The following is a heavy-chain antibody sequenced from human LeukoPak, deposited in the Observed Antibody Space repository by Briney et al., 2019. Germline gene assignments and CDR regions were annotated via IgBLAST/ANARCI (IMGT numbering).Heavy chain of an antibody. CDR1: GGSISSGTYY. CDR2: IYYSGST. V-gene: IGHV4-39*01. J-gene: IGHJ4*02. Sequence: ETPCLTCIVSGGSISSGTYYWGRIRQPPGRGLEWIGSIYYSGSTYYNPSLKSRLTISVDTSKNQFSLKLSSVTAADTAVYYCARHDLGEYSRVWYYFDYWGQGTLVTVSS. CDR3: ARHDLGEYSRVWYYFDY. D-gene: IGHD6-19*01.